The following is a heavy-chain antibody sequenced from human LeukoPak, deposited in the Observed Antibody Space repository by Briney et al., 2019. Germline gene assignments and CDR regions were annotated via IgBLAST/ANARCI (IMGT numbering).Heavy chain of an antibody. D-gene: IGHD5-24*01. CDR2: ISSSSSTI. CDR1: GFTFSSYS. V-gene: IGHV3-48*01. CDR3: ARWLQFLDAFDI. Sequence: PGGSLRLSCAASGFTFSSYSMNWVRQAPGKGLEWVSSISSSSSTIYYADSVKGRFTISRDNAKNSLYLQMNSLRAEDTAVYYCARWLQFLDAFDIWGQGTMVTVSS. J-gene: IGHJ3*02.